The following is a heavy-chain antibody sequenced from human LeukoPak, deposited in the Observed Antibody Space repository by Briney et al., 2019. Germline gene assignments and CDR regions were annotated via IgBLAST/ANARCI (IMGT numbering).Heavy chain of an antibody. CDR1: GFTFSSYW. CDR3: ARDTQYGLDV. V-gene: IGHV3-74*01. Sequence: GGSLRLSCAASGFTFSSYWMHWVRQAPGKGLVRVSHINNGGSTPNYADSVKGRFTVSRDNAKNTLSLQMNSLRAEDTAVYYCARDTQYGLDVWGQGTTVTVSS. J-gene: IGHJ6*02. CDR2: INNGGSTP.